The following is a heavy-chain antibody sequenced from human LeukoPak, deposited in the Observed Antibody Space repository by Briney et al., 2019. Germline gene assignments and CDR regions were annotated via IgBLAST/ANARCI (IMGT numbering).Heavy chain of an antibody. CDR1: GYTFTGYY. CDR2: INPNSGGT. CDR3: ARPREEDDAFDI. V-gene: IGHV1-2*02. J-gene: IGHJ3*02. D-gene: IGHD1-26*01. Sequence: ASVKVSCKASGYTFTGYYMHWVRQAPGQGLEWMGWINPNSGGTNYAQKFQGRVTMTRDTSISTAYMELSRLRSDDTAVYYCARPREEDDAFDIWGQGTMLTVSS.